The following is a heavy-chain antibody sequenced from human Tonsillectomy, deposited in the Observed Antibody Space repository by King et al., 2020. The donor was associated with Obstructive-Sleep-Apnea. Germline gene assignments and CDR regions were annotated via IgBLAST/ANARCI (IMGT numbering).Heavy chain of an antibody. Sequence: DVQLVQSGPAMKKPGESLKISCKGSGYSFTTYWIGWVRQMPGKGLEWMGIIYPGDSDTRHSPSFQGQVTISADKSIYSAYLQWSSLKASDTAMYYCARLGATGTLDYWGQGTLVTVSS. CDR1: GYSFTTYW. D-gene: IGHD1-26*01. CDR3: ARLGATGTLDY. CDR2: IYPGDSDT. J-gene: IGHJ4*02. V-gene: IGHV5-51*01.